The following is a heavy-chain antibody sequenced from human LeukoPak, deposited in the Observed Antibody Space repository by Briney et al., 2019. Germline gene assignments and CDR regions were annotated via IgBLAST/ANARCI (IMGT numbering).Heavy chain of an antibody. CDR3: ARTTEGYCSSASCFGFSYSYYMDV. D-gene: IGHD2-2*01. CDR1: SGSINTSNYY. J-gene: IGHJ6*03. Sequence: PSETLSLTCTVSSGSINTSNYYWGWIRQPPGKGLEWIGNIFYRGGTYYSPSLKSRVTISVDTSKNQFSLKLSSVIAADTAVYYCARTTEGYCSSASCFGFSYSYYMDVWGKGTTVTISS. V-gene: IGHV4-39*07. CDR2: IFYRGGT.